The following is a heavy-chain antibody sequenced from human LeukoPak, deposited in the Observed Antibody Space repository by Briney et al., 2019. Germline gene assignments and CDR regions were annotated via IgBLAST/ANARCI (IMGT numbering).Heavy chain of an antibody. Sequence: GGSLRLSCAASGFTFSSYEMNWVRQAPGKGLEWVSYISSSGSTIYYADSVKGRFTISRDNAKNSLYLQINSLRAEDTAVYYCARDEMGPTPLFDYWGQGTLVTVSS. D-gene: IGHD2-8*01. CDR2: ISSSGSTI. V-gene: IGHV3-48*03. J-gene: IGHJ4*02. CDR3: ARDEMGPTPLFDY. CDR1: GFTFSSYE.